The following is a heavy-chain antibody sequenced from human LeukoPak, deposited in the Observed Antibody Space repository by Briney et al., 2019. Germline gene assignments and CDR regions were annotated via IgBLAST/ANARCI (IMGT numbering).Heavy chain of an antibody. J-gene: IGHJ4*02. Sequence: GGSLRLSCAASGFTFSTYVMSWVRQAPGKGLEWVSAISGSGSGTYYADSVKGRFTISRDNSRNTLYLQMNSLRAEDTAVYHCAKPHYGSGYNSWGQGTLVTVSS. V-gene: IGHV3-23*01. D-gene: IGHD3-3*02. CDR2: ISGSGSGT. CDR1: GFTFSTYV. CDR3: AKPHYGSGYNS.